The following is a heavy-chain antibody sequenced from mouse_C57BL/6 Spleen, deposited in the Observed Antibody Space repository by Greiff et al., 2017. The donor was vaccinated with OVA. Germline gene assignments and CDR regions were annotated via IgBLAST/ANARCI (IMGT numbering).Heavy chain of an antibody. V-gene: IGHV1-52*01. CDR1: GYTFTSYW. CDR2: IDPSDSET. J-gene: IGHJ2*01. CDR3: ARGSNYVGDY. Sequence: QVQLQQPGAELVRPGSSVKLSCKASGYTFTSYWMHWVKQRPIQGLEWIGNIDPSDSETHYTQKFKDKATLTVDQSSSTAYMQLSSLTSEDSAVYYCARGSNYVGDYWGQGTTLTVSS. D-gene: IGHD2-5*01.